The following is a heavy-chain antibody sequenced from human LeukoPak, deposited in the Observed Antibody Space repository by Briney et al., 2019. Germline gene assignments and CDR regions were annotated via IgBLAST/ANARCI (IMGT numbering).Heavy chain of an antibody. CDR1: GGSISSYY. J-gene: IGHJ4*02. V-gene: IGHV4-4*07. D-gene: IGHD3-22*01. CDR3: ARAYDSRGYNDYSFDY. CDR2: IYTSGST. Sequence: SETLSLTCTVSGGSISSYYWSWIRQPAGKGLEWIGRIYTSGSTNYNPSLKRRVTISADTSRNHFSLKLSSVTAADTAVYYCARAYDSRGYNDYSFDYWGQGTLVTVSS.